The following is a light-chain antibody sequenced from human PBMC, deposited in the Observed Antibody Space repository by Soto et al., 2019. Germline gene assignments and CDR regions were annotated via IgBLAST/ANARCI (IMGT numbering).Light chain of an antibody. CDR2: GAS. Sequence: EIALTQSPDTLSSSAGGGATLSCRASQSVTTRLAWYQQKPGQPPRLLISGASVRASGVPVRISGSGSGTDFTLTISRLEPEDFALYYGPQYGGSPITFGLGTRLEVK. V-gene: IGKV3-20*01. J-gene: IGKJ5*01. CDR3: PQYGGSPIT. CDR1: QSVTTR.